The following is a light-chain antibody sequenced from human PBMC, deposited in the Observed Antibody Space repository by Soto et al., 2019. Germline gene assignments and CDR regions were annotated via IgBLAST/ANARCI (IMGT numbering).Light chain of an antibody. J-gene: IGKJ4*01. CDR3: QQYPGT. CDR1: QSVLYSSNNKNY. Sequence: DIVMTQSPDSLAVSLGERATINCKSSQSVLYSSNNKNYLAWYQQKPGQPPKLLIYWASTRGSGVPDRFSGSGSGTDFTLTISSLQAEDVAVYYCQQYPGTFGGGTKVEIK. V-gene: IGKV4-1*01. CDR2: WAS.